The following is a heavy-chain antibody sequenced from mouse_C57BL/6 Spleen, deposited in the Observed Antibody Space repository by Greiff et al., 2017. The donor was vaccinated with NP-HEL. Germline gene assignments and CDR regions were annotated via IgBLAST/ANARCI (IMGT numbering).Heavy chain of an antibody. D-gene: IGHD1-1*01. CDR3: ARGGSSFYYAMDY. CDR1: GYTFTDYY. Sequence: VQLKQSGPELVKPGASVKISCKASGYTFTDYYLNWVKQSHGKSLEWIGDINPNNGGTSYNQQFKGKATLTVDKSSSTAYMELRSLTSEDSAVYYCARGGSSFYYAMDYWGQGTSVTVSS. CDR2: INPNNGGT. V-gene: IGHV1-26*01. J-gene: IGHJ4*01.